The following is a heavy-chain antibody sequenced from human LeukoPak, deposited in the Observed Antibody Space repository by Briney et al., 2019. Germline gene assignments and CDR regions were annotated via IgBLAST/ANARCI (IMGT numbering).Heavy chain of an antibody. CDR3: ARGLRGTPKHQPAEL. Sequence: SETLSLTCAVYGGSFSGHYWSWIRQPPGKGLEWMGEINESGSTNYNPSLKSRVTISIVTSKNQFSLKVTSVTAADTAVYYCARGLRGTPKHQPAELWGQGTLVTVSS. V-gene: IGHV4-34*01. D-gene: IGHD1-14*01. J-gene: IGHJ4*02. CDR1: GGSFSGHY. CDR2: INESGST.